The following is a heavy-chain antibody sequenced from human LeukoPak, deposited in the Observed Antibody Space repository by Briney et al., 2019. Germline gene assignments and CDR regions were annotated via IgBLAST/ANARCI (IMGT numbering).Heavy chain of an antibody. V-gene: IGHV3-21*01. Sequence: PGGSLRLSCEASGLTFRTYGMNWVRQAPGKGLEWVSSISGSSTYMYNADSVKGRFTISRDNAKNSLYLQMNSLRAEDTAVYYRARGGIGLFDYWGQGTLVTVSS. J-gene: IGHJ4*02. D-gene: IGHD2/OR15-2a*01. CDR3: ARGGIGLFDY. CDR1: GLTFRTYG. CDR2: ISGSSTYM.